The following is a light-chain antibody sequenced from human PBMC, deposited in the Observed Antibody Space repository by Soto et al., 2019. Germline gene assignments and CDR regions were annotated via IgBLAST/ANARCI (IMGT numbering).Light chain of an antibody. J-gene: IGKJ3*01. V-gene: IGKV3-11*01. Sequence: EIVLTQSPATLSLSPGERATLSCRASQSVGSFLAWYQQKSGQAPRLLIYDASNRAPGIPARFSGSGSGTDFTLTISSLEPXXXXXXXXXXXXXXXGXFGPGTKVDIK. CDR1: QSVGSF. CDR2: DAS. CDR3: XXXXXXXGX.